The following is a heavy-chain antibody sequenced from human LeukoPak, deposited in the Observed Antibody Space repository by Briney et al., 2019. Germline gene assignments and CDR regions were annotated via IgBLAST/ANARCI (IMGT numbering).Heavy chain of an antibody. CDR2: IYYSGST. V-gene: IGHV4-31*03. CDR3: TRDGPRSSGYPDT. J-gene: IGHJ5*02. CDR1: GGSISSGGHF. D-gene: IGHD3-22*01. Sequence: TASETLSLTCTVSGGSISSGGHFWSWIRQHPGKGLEWIGYIYYSGSTYYNPSLKSRVNISVDASKNQFSLRLNSVTAADTAVYYCTRDGPRSSGYPDTWGQGTRVTVSS.